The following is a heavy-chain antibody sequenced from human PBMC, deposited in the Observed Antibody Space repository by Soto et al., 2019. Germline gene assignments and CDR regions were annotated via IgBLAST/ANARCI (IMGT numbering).Heavy chain of an antibody. CDR3: TRSMGFCSSASCYPHWFDP. V-gene: IGHV3-21*01. CDR2: ISGNSNYI. Sequence: EVQLVESGGGLVKPRGSLRLSCAASGFTFSSYSMNWVRQAPGKGLEWVSTISGNSNYIYYADSVKGRFTISRDNAKNSLFLQMNSLRAEDTAVYYCTRSMGFCSSASCYPHWFDPWGQGTLVTVSS. J-gene: IGHJ5*02. CDR1: GFTFSSYS. D-gene: IGHD2-2*01.